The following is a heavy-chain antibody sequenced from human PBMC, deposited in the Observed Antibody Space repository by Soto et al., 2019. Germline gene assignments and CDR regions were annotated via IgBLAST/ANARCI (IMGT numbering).Heavy chain of an antibody. V-gene: IGHV4-4*02. CDR1: GGSISSSNW. CDR3: ARGVTTDYDFWSGYYTPRDWFDP. CDR2: IYHSGST. Sequence: QVQLQESGPGLVKPSGTLSLTCAVSGGSISSSNWWSWVRQPPGKGLEWIGEIYHSGSTNYNPSLKSRVTISVDQSKNQFSLKLSSVTAADTAVYYCARGVTTDYDFWSGYYTPRDWFDPWGQGTLVTVSS. D-gene: IGHD3-3*01. J-gene: IGHJ5*02.